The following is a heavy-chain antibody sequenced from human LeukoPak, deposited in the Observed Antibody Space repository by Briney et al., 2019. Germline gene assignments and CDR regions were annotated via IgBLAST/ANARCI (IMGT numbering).Heavy chain of an antibody. Sequence: SETLSLTCTVSGGSISSSSYYWGWIRQPPGKGLEWIGSIYYSGSTYYNPSFKSRVTISVDTSKNQFSLKLSSVTAADTAVYYCARFSGSYGNYYYYMDVWGKGTTVTVSS. V-gene: IGHV4-39*01. D-gene: IGHD1-26*01. CDR3: ARFSGSYGNYYYYMDV. CDR2: IYYSGST. J-gene: IGHJ6*03. CDR1: GGSISSSSYY.